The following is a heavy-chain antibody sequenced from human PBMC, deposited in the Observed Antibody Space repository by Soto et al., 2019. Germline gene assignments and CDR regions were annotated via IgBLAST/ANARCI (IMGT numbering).Heavy chain of an antibody. CDR1: GGTFSSYA. Sequence: SVKVSCKASGGTFSSYAISWVRQAPGQGLEWMGGIIPIFGTANYAQKFQGRVTITADESTSTAYMELSSLRSEDTAVYYCARESRYCSGGSCESPRPPSPRYLRGQG. J-gene: IGHJ1*01. D-gene: IGHD2-15*01. CDR2: IIPIFGTA. CDR3: ARESRYCSGGSCESPRPPSPRYL. V-gene: IGHV1-69*13.